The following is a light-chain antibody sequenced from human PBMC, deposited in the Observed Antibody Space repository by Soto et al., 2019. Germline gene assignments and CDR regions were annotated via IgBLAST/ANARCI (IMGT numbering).Light chain of an antibody. CDR1: SSDVGGHNS. V-gene: IGLV2-14*01. J-gene: IGLJ1*01. CDR3: SSYTSSSTLV. CDR2: DVS. Sequence: QSALTQPASVSGSPGQSITISCTGTSSDVGGHNSVAWYQHNPGKAPKLMIYDVSNRPSGVSSRVSASKSGNTASLSISGLQAEDEADYYCSSYTSSSTLVFGTGTKLTVL.